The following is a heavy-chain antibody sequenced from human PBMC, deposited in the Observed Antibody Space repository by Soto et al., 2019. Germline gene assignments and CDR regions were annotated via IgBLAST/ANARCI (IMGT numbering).Heavy chain of an antibody. CDR3: ARDRKGGSSSFYGMDV. Sequence: ASVKVSCKASGYTFTSYYMHWVRQAPGQGLEWMGIINPSGGYTSYAQKFQGRVTMTRDTSTRTVYMELSSLRSEDTAVYYCARDRKGGSSSFYGMDVWGQGTTVTVS. J-gene: IGHJ6*02. D-gene: IGHD6-6*01. CDR1: GYTFTSYY. V-gene: IGHV1-46*01. CDR2: INPSGGYT.